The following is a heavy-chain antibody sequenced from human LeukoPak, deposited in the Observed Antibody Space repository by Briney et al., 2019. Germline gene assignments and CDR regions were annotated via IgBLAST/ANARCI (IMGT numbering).Heavy chain of an antibody. J-gene: IGHJ4*02. D-gene: IGHD3-22*01. CDR1: GFTFSSYA. CDR2: ISYDGSNK. CDR3: ARDRWHYYDSSGYYWLDY. Sequence: GGSLRLSCAASGFTFSSYAMHWVRQAPGKGLEWVAVISYDGSNKYYADSVKGRFTISRDNSKNTLYLQVNSLRAEDTAVYYCARDRWHYYDSSGYYWLDYLGQGTLVTVSS. V-gene: IGHV3-30*04.